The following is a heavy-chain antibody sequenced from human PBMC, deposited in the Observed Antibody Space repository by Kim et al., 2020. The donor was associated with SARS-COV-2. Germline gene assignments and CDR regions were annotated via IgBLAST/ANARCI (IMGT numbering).Heavy chain of an antibody. CDR2: IYYSGST. CDR3: ARDGDYGDYQDY. J-gene: IGHJ4*02. Sequence: SETLSLTCTVSGGSISSYYWSWIRQPPGKGLEWIGYIYYSGSTNYNPSLKSRVTISVDTSKNQFSLKLSSVTAADTAVYYCARDGDYGDYQDYWGQGTLVADSS. V-gene: IGHV4-59*01. CDR1: GGSISSYY. D-gene: IGHD4-17*01.